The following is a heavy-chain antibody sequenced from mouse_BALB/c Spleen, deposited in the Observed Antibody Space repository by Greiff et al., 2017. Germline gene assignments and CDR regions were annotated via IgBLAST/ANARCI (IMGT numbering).Heavy chain of an antibody. CDR1: GFTFSSYG. CDR2: INSNGGST. V-gene: IGHV5-6-3*01. D-gene: IGHD4-1*01. CDR3: ARCLTGTFAY. Sequence: DVMLVESGGGLVQPGGSLKLSCAASGFTFSSYGMSWVRQTPDKRLELVATINSNGGSTYYPDSVKGRFTISRDNAKNTLYLQMSSLKSEDTAMYYCARCLTGTFAYWGQGTLVTVSA. J-gene: IGHJ3*01.